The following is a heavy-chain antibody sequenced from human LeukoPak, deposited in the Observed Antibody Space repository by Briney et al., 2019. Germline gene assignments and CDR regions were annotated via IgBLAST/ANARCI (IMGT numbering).Heavy chain of an antibody. V-gene: IGHV3-21*01. J-gene: IGHJ4*02. Sequence: PGGSLRLSSAASGFTFSSYSMNWVRQAPGKGLEWVSSISSSSSYIYYADSVKGRFTISRDNAKNSLYLQMNSLRAEDTAVYYCARAAGYSYGPFDYWGQGTLVTVSS. CDR2: ISSSSSYI. CDR3: ARAAGYSYGPFDY. CDR1: GFTFSSYS. D-gene: IGHD5-18*01.